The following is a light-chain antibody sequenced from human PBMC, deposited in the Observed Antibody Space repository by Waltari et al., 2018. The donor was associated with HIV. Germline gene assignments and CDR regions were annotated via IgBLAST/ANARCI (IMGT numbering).Light chain of an antibody. V-gene: IGLV7-46*01. CDR3: LLSFAGARPVV. J-gene: IGLJ2*01. CDR1: TGPVTSGHH. Sequence: QAAVTQEPSLTVSPGGTVTLTCGSSTGPVTSGHHPYWFQQKSGQAPRTLIYDTFNKHSWTPARFSGSLLGGKAALTLSGAQPEDEAEYFCLLSFAGARPVVFGGGTNLTVL. CDR2: DTF.